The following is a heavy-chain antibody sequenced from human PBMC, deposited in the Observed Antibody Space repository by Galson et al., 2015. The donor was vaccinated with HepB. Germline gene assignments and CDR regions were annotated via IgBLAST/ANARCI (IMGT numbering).Heavy chain of an antibody. CDR3: SRDYYDSSGVWGY. CDR2: IRSIVYGGTT. V-gene: IGHV3-49*04. J-gene: IGHJ4*02. D-gene: IGHD3-22*01. Sequence: SLRLSCAASGFTFGDYAMSWVRQAPGKGLEWVGFIRSIVYGGTTEYAASVKGRFSISRGDSKSIAYLQMNSLTTEDTAVYYCSRDYYDSSGVWGYWGQGTLVTVSS. CDR1: GFTFGDYA.